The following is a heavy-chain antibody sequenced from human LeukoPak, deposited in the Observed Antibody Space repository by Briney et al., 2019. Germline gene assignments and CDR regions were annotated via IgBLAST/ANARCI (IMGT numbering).Heavy chain of an antibody. V-gene: IGHV4-34*01. D-gene: IGHD3-10*01. CDR2: INHSGST. CDR3: ARGGYGSGSYSDWFYP. J-gene: IGHJ5*02. CDR1: GGSFSGYY. Sequence: SETLSLTCAVYGGSFSGYYWSWIRQPPGKGLEWIGEINHSGSTNYNPSLKSRVTISVDTSKNQFSLKLSSVTAADTAVYYCARGGYGSGSYSDWFYPWGQGTLVTVAS.